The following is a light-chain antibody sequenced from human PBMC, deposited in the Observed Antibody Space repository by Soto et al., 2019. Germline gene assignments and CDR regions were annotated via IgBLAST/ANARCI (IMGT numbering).Light chain of an antibody. Sequence: DIQLTQSPSTLSASVGDRVTITCRASQRMTSWLAWYQQKPGKAPKVLIYDASSLESGVPSRFSGSESGTEFNLTISSLQPDDIATYYCQQYTENSGTFGQGTKVDIK. CDR1: QRMTSW. CDR2: DAS. CDR3: QQYTENSGT. J-gene: IGKJ1*01. V-gene: IGKV1-5*01.